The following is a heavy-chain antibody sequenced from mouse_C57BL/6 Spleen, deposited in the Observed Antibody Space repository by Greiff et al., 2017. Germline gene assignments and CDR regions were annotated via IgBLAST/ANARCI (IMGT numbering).Heavy chain of an antibody. CDR2: IHPNSGST. J-gene: IGHJ2*01. V-gene: IGHV1-64*01. CDR1: GYTFTSYW. CDR3: ARYGYDVRDYFDY. Sequence: VQLQQPGAELVKPGASVKLSCKASGYTFTSYWMHWVKQRPGQGLEWIGMIHPNSGSTNYNEKFKSKATLTVDKSSSTAYMQLSSLTSEDSAVYYCARYGYDVRDYFDYWGQGTTLTVSS. D-gene: IGHD2-2*01.